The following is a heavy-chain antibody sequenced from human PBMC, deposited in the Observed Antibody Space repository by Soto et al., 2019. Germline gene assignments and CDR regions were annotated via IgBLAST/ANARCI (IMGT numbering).Heavy chain of an antibody. V-gene: IGHV3-64*01. CDR1: GFTFSSYA. J-gene: IGHJ1*01. CDR3: ATWLAGYCISTSCYPGYFQH. CDR2: ITSNGGNT. D-gene: IGHD2-2*01. Sequence: PGGSLRLSCAASGFTFSSYAMHWVRQAPGKGLEYVSAITSNGGNTDYASSVKGRFTISRDNSKNTLYLQMGSLRADDTAVYYCATWLAGYCISTSCYPGYFQHWGQGTLVTVSS.